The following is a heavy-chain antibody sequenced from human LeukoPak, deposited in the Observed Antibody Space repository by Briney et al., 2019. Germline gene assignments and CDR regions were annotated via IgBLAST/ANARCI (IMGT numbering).Heavy chain of an antibody. V-gene: IGHV4-39*01. CDR1: GGSISSSSYY. D-gene: IGHD3-10*01. Sequence: SETLSLTCTVSGGSISSSSYYWGWIRQPPGKGLEWIGIIYYSGSTYYNPSLKSRLTISVDTSKNQFSLKLSSVTATDTAVYYCARGEGSSMVRGVIFWFDPWGQGSLVTVSS. J-gene: IGHJ5*02. CDR3: ARGEGSSMVRGVIFWFDP. CDR2: IYYSGST.